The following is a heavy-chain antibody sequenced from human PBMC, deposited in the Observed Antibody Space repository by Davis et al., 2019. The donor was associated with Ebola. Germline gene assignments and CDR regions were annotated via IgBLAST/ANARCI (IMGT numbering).Heavy chain of an antibody. CDR2: MNPNSGNT. J-gene: IGHJ6*02. V-gene: IGHV1-8*01. D-gene: IGHD5-18*01. CDR3: ARDLRQLWLPYYYYGMDV. CDR1: GYTFTSYD. Sequence: ASVKVSCKASGYTFTSYDINWVRQATGQGLEWMGWMNPNSGNTGYAQKFQGRVTITRDTSASTAYMELSSLRSEDTAVYYCARDLRQLWLPYYYYGMDVWGQGTTVTVSS.